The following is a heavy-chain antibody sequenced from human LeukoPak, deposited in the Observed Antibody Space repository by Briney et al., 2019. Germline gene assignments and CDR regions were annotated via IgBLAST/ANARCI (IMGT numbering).Heavy chain of an antibody. Sequence: GGSLRLSCAASGFTFISYAMSWVRQAPGKGLEWVSAIRGSGGGTYYADSVKGRFTISRDNPKNTLYLQMNSLRDEDTALYYCAKAGIGVAGYFDYWGQGTLVTVSS. V-gene: IGHV3-23*01. CDR1: GFTFISYA. D-gene: IGHD6-19*01. CDR2: IRGSGGGT. CDR3: AKAGIGVAGYFDY. J-gene: IGHJ4*02.